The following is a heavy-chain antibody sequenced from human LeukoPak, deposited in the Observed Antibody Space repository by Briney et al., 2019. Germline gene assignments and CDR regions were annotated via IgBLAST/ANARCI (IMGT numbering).Heavy chain of an antibody. CDR3: ARRNYDFWSGYPRAWFDP. D-gene: IGHD3-3*01. CDR1: GGSFGGYY. V-gene: IGHV4-34*01. Sequence: PSETLSLTCAVYGGSFGGYYWSSIRQPPGKGLEWIGEINHSGSTNYNPSLKSRVTISVDTSKNQFSLKLSSVTAADTAVYYCARRNYDFWSGYPRAWFDPWGQGTLVTVSS. CDR2: INHSGST. J-gene: IGHJ5*02.